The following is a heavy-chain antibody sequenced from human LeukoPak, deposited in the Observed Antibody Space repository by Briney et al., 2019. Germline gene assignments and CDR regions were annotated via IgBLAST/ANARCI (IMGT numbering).Heavy chain of an antibody. CDR3: ARVAEVLYFDY. V-gene: IGHV3-48*03. CDR1: GFTFSSYE. Sequence: GGSLRLSCAASGFTFSSYEMNWVRQAPGKGLEWVSYISSSGSTIYYADSVKGRFTISRDNAKNSLYLQMNSLRAEDTAVYYCARVAEVLYFDYWGQGTLVTVSS. J-gene: IGHJ4*02. CDR2: ISSSGSTI. D-gene: IGHD2-8*02.